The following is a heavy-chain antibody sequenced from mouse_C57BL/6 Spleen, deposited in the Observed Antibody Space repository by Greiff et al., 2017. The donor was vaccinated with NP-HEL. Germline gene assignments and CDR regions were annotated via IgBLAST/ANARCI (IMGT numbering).Heavy chain of an antibody. CDR1: GYTFTSYW. V-gene: IGHV1-69*01. Sequence: QVHVKQPGAELVMPGASVKLSCKASGYTFTSYWMHWVKQRPGQGLEWIGEIDPSDSYTNYNQKFKGKSTLTVDKSSSTAYMQLSRLTSEDSAVYYCALYRNGPGYWGQGTTRTVSS. CDR2: IDPSDSYT. D-gene: IGHD2-5*01. J-gene: IGHJ2*01. CDR3: ALYRNGPGY.